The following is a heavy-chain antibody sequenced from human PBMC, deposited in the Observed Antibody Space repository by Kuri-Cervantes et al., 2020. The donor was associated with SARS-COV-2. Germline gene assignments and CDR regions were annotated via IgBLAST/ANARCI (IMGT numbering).Heavy chain of an antibody. CDR3: ARGRIAVVPAAKAFDP. J-gene: IGHJ5*02. V-gene: IGHV4-34*01. D-gene: IGHD2-2*01. CDR2: INHSGST. Sequence: EALKISCAVYGGSFSGYYWSWIRQPPGKGLEWNGEINHSGSTNYNPSLKNRVTIKVDTSKNQFSLKLSSVTAADTAVYYCARGRIAVVPAAKAFDPWGQGTLVTVSS. CDR1: GGSFSGYY.